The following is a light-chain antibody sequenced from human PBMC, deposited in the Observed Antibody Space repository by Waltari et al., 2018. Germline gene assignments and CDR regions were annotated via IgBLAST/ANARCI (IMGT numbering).Light chain of an antibody. Sequence: EIVMTQSPATLSVFPGETATLSCRASQSVSRSVAWYQQNPGQAPRLLVFCASPRATGVADSFVGRGSGTVFTLTISGLESDDFATYYCQQYDDWPPAYTFGQGTKLEIK. V-gene: IGKV3-15*01. CDR2: CAS. CDR3: QQYDDWPPAYT. CDR1: QSVSRS. J-gene: IGKJ2*01.